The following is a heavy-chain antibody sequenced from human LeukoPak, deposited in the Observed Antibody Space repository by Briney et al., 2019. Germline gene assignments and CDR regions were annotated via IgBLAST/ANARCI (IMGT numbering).Heavy chain of an antibody. Sequence: GGSLRLSCAASGFTFSSYAMSWVRQAPGKGLEWVSAISGSGGSTYYADSVKGRFTISRDNSKNTLYLQMNSLRAEDTALYYCAKDASRGYSYGSDYWGQGTLVTVSS. D-gene: IGHD5-18*01. CDR3: AKDASRGYSYGSDY. CDR2: ISGSGGST. CDR1: GFTFSSYA. V-gene: IGHV3-23*01. J-gene: IGHJ4*02.